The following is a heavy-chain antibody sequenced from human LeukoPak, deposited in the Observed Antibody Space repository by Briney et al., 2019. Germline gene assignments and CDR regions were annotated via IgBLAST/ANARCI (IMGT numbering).Heavy chain of an antibody. J-gene: IGHJ4*02. V-gene: IGHV1-46*04. CDR1: GYTFTHYY. CDR3: ARDIAPRPGPEYYFDA. Sequence: ASVKVSCTASGYTFTHYYLHWVRQAPGQGLEWMGVINPGGGSTNYAESLQGRVSMTTDMTTTTVYMELSHLRSEHTALYYCARDIAPRPGPEYYFDAWGEGTLVTVYS. D-gene: IGHD6-6*01. CDR2: INPGGGST.